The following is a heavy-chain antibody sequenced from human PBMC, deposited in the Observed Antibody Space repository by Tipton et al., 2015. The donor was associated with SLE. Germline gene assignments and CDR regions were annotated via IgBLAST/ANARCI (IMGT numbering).Heavy chain of an antibody. Sequence: TLSLTCAVYGGSFSGYYWSWIRQPPGKGLEWIGSIYYSGSTYYNPSLKSRVTISVDTSKNQFSLKVSSVTAADTAVYYCARHRGGSPGAFDIWGQGTMVTVSS. CDR3: ARHRGGSPGAFDI. V-gene: IGHV4-34*01. D-gene: IGHD3-16*01. CDR1: GGSFSGYY. CDR2: IYYSGST. J-gene: IGHJ3*02.